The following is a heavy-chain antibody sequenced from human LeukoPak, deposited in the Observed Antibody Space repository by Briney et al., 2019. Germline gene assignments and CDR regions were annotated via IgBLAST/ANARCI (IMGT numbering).Heavy chain of an antibody. CDR3: ARCPDYGVEYWYFDL. CDR1: GGAISFYY. CDR2: MYYSGST. V-gene: IGHV4-59*01. D-gene: IGHD4-17*01. J-gene: IGHJ2*01. Sequence: SETLSLTCTVSGGAISFYYWSWIRQPPGKGLDWIAYMYYSGSTNYNPSLKSRVTISVDTSKNQFSLKLSSVTAADTAVYYCARCPDYGVEYWYFDLWGRGTLVTVSS.